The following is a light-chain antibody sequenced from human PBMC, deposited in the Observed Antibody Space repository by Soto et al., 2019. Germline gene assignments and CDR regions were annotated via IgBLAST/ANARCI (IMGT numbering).Light chain of an antibody. Sequence: AIRMTQSPSSLSASTGDRVTITCRASQGISSYLAWYQQKPGKAPKLLIYAASTLQSGVPSRFSGSGSGTDFTLTISCLQDEDFATYYCLQYYSYPRTFGPGTKVDIK. CDR2: AAS. CDR3: LQYYSYPRT. V-gene: IGKV1-8*01. J-gene: IGKJ3*01. CDR1: QGISSY.